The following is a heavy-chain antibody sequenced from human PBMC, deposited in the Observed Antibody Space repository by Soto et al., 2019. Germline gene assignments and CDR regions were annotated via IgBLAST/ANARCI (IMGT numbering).Heavy chain of an antibody. V-gene: IGHV3-48*01. J-gene: IGHJ6*03. D-gene: IGHD2-15*01. CDR1: GFTFSSYS. CDR3: ARQGAMLMGCYSECYYYYMDV. Sequence: GGSLRLSCAASGFTFSSYSMNWVRQAPGKGLEWVSYISSSSSTIYYADSVKGRFTISRDNAKNSLYLQMNSLRAEDTAVYYCARQGAMLMGCYSECYYYYMDVWGKGTTVTVSS. CDR2: ISSSSSTI.